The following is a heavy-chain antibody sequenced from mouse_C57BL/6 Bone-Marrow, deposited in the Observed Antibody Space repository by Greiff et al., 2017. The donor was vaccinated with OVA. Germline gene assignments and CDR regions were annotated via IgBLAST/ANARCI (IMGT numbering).Heavy chain of an antibody. CDR3: AREGATMVTRAGFAY. Sequence: QVQLQQSGAELVKPGASVKMSCKASGYTFTSYWITWVKQRPGRGLEWIGRIDPNSGGTKYNEKLKSKATLTVDKPSSTAYMQLSSLTSEDSAVYYCAREGATMVTRAGFAYWGQWTLVTVSA. V-gene: IGHV1-72*01. J-gene: IGHJ3*01. CDR2: IDPNSGGT. D-gene: IGHD2-2*01. CDR1: GYTFTSYW.